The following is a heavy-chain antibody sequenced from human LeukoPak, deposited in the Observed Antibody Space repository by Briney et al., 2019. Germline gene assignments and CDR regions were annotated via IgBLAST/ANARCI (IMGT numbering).Heavy chain of an antibody. CDR3: ARDDRIAAAGTFDY. D-gene: IGHD6-13*01. J-gene: IGHJ4*02. CDR1: GFTVSNSF. V-gene: IGHV3-53*01. Sequence: GGSLRLSCAASGFTVSNSFMSWVRQAPGKGLEWVSVIYSGGTTYYADSVKGRFTISRDNSKNRLYLQMNSMRAEDTALYYCARDDRIAAAGTFDYWGQGTLVT. CDR2: IYSGGTT.